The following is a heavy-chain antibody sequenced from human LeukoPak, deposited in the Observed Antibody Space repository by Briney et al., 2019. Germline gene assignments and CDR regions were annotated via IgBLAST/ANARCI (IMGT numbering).Heavy chain of an antibody. CDR1: GGSINSYY. Sequence: SETLSLTCTVSGGSINSYYWSWIRQPPGKGLEWIGYIYYRGSTNYNPSLKSRVTISVETSKNQFSLKLRSVTAADTAVYHCARAGIPDAFDIWGQGTMVTVSS. CDR3: ARAGIPDAFDI. V-gene: IGHV4-59*08. J-gene: IGHJ3*02. CDR2: IYYRGST.